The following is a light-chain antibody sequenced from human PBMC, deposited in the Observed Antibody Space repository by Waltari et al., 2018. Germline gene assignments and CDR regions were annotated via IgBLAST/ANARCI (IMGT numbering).Light chain of an antibody. CDR3: SSYISSSTLEL. CDR2: EVS. V-gene: IGLV2-14*01. CDR1: SSDVGGYNY. Sequence: QSALTQPASVSGSPGQSITISCTGTSSDVGGYNYVSWYQQHPGKAPKLMLFEVSNRPSGVSNRFSGSKSGNTASLTISGLQAEDEADYYCSSYISSSTLELFGGGTSLTVL. J-gene: IGLJ2*01.